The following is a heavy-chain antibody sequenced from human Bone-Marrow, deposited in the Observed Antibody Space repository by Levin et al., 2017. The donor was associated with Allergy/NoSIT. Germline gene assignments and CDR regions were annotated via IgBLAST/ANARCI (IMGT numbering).Heavy chain of an antibody. CDR3: ARVGSDYYYYGMDV. V-gene: IGHV3-21*01. D-gene: IGHD3-10*01. Sequence: GGSLRLSCAASGFTFSTYAMNWVRQAPGKGLEWVSSITSGSDYIYSADSVRGRFTISSDNAQKSLYLQMSGLRAEDTAVYYCARVGSDYYYYGMDVWGQGTTVTVSS. J-gene: IGHJ6*02. CDR1: GFTFSTYA. CDR2: ITSGSDYI.